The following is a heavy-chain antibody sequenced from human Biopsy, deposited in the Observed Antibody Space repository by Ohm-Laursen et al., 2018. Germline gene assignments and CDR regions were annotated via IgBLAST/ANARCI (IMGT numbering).Heavy chain of an antibody. CDR1: GFGFYA. Sequence: SLRLSCAASGFGFYAMHWVRQPPGKGLEWLAVTSFDGSNKFYADSVKGRFTISRDNSKNTLYLHMNSLRAADTAVYYCARDRYYGSENYFSHYNMDVWGQGTTVTVSS. CDR2: TSFDGSNK. V-gene: IGHV3-30*07. CDR3: ARDRYYGSENYFSHYNMDV. J-gene: IGHJ6*03. D-gene: IGHD3-10*01.